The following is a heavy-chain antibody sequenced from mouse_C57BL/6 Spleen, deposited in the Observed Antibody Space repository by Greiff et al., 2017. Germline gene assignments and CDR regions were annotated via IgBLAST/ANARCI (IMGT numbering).Heavy chain of an antibody. CDR1: GFSLTSYG. J-gene: IGHJ3*01. V-gene: IGHV2-5*01. CDR3: AKKGGGAQARFAY. CDR2: IWRGGST. D-gene: IGHD3-2*02. Sequence: QVQLQQSGPGLVQPSPSLSITCTVSGFSLTSYGVHWVRQSPGKGLEWLGVIWRGGSTDYNAAFMSRLSITKDNSKSQVFFKMNSLQADDAAIYYCAKKGGGAQARFAYWGQGTLVTVSA.